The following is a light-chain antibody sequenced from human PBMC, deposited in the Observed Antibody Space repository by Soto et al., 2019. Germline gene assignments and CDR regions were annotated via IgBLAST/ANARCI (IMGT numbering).Light chain of an antibody. J-gene: IGLJ2*01. V-gene: IGLV1-40*01. CDR3: QSYDSSLSGHVV. Sequence: QSVLTQPPSVSGAPGQRVTISCTGSSSNIGTEYDVHWYQQLPGTAPKLLIYGNNNRPSGVPDRFSGSRSGTSASLAITGLQAEDEADYYCQSYDSSLSGHVVFGGGTKLTVL. CDR2: GNN. CDR1: SSNIGTEYD.